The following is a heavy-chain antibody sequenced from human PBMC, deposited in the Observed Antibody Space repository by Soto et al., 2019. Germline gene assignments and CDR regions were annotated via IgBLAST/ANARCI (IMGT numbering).Heavy chain of an antibody. J-gene: IGHJ4*02. Sequence: EVQVVESGGGLVKPGGSLRLSCAASGFTFSSYSMNWVRQAPGKGLEWVSSISSSSSYINYADSVKGRFTISRDNAKNSLYLQMNSLRAEDTAVYYCARDRMVRGVLLDSWGQGTLVTVSS. CDR1: GFTFSSYS. CDR2: ISSSSSYI. D-gene: IGHD3-10*01. V-gene: IGHV3-21*06. CDR3: ARDRMVRGVLLDS.